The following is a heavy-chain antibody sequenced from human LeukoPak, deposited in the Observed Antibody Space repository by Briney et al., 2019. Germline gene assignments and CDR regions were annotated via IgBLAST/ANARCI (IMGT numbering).Heavy chain of an antibody. Sequence: GGSLRLSCAASGSTFSSSAMHWVRQAPGKGLEWVAVISYDESNKYYADSVKGRFTISRDNSKNTLYLQMNSLRAEDTAVYYCARGTDTKPFWSGYWVDVWGQGTTVTVSS. CDR3: ARGTDTKPFWSGYWVDV. V-gene: IGHV3-30*03. J-gene: IGHJ6*02. D-gene: IGHD3-3*01. CDR2: ISYDESNK. CDR1: GSTFSSSA.